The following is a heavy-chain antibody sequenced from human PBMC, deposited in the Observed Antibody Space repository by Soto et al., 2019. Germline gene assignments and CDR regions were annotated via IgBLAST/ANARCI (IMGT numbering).Heavy chain of an antibody. D-gene: IGHD3-10*01. Sequence: EVQLLESGGGLVQPGGSLRLSCAASGFTFSSYALTWVRQAPGKGLEWVSAISGSGGSTYYADSVKGRFTISRDNSKNTLYLQVNGLRGEDTAIYYCAKGCWFGEHYGMDVWGQGTTVTVSS. V-gene: IGHV3-23*01. CDR2: ISGSGGST. CDR1: GFTFSSYA. CDR3: AKGCWFGEHYGMDV. J-gene: IGHJ6*02.